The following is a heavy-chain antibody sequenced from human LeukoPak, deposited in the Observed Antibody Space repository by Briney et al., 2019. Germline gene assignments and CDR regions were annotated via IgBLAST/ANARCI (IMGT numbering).Heavy chain of an antibody. CDR2: ISGSGGST. Sequence: GGSLRLSCAASGFTFSSYAMSWVRQAPGKGLEWVSAISGSGGSTYYADSVKGRFTISRNNSKNTLYLQMNSLRAEDAAVYYCAGNVLRFLEWPQYYFDYWGQGTLVTVSS. CDR1: GFTFSSYA. J-gene: IGHJ4*02. V-gene: IGHV3-23*01. CDR3: AGNVLRFLEWPQYYFDY. D-gene: IGHD3-3*01.